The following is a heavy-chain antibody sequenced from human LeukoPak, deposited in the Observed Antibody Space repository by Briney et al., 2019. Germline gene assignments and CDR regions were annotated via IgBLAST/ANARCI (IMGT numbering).Heavy chain of an antibody. J-gene: IGHJ4*02. V-gene: IGHV3-43*02. Sequence: GGSLRLSCAASGFTFDDYAMHWVRQAPGKGLEWVSLISGDGGSTYYADSVKGRFTISRDNAKNSLYLQMNSLRAEDTAVYYCAGNYYDSSGYYFFDYWGQGTLVTVSS. CDR1: GFTFDDYA. D-gene: IGHD3-22*01. CDR3: AGNYYDSSGYYFFDY. CDR2: ISGDGGST.